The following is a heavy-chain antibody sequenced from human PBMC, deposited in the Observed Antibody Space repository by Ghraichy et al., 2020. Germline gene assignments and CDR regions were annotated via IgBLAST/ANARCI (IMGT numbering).Heavy chain of an antibody. Sequence: ASVKVSCKASGYTLTSYAIHWVCQAPGQRLEWMGWINPDNGDTKYSQNFQGRVTITRDTAASTVYMELSSLRSEDTAVYYCARRDKSRLSAPYDYWGQGTLVTVSS. J-gene: IGHJ4*02. CDR1: GYTLTSYA. CDR3: ARRDKSRLSAPYDY. CDR2: INPDNGDT. V-gene: IGHV1-3*01. D-gene: IGHD5-24*01.